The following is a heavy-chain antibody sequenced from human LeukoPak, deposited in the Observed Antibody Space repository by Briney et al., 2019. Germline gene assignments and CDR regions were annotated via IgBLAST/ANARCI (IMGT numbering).Heavy chain of an antibody. CDR1: GGSISGYY. Sequence: PSETLSLTCTVSGGSISGYYWSWIRQPAGKGLEWIGRIYTSGTTHDNPSLKSRVTMSVDTSKNQVSLKVSSVTAADTAVYYCARQDSKVGACTGPYYFDYWGQGTLVTVSS. D-gene: IGHD1-26*01. J-gene: IGHJ4*02. V-gene: IGHV4-4*07. CDR3: ARQDSKVGACTGPYYFDY. CDR2: IYTSGTT.